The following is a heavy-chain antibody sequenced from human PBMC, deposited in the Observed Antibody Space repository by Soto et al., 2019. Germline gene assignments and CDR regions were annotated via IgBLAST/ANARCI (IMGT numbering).Heavy chain of an antibody. CDR3: ARSAGYYGDGYFQH. V-gene: IGHV1-46*03. Sequence: QVKLVQSGAEVKKPGASVKVSCKASGYTFTSYYMHWVRQAPGQGLERLGIINPSGGSTSYAQKFQGRVTMTRATSTSTVYMERSSLRSEDTAVYYCARSAGYYGDGYFQHWGQGTLVTVSS. D-gene: IGHD3-3*01. CDR1: GYTFTSYY. J-gene: IGHJ1*01. CDR2: INPSGGST.